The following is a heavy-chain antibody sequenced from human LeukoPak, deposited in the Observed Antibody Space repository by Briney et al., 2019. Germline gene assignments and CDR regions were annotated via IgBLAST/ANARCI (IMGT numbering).Heavy chain of an antibody. J-gene: IGHJ4*02. CDR3: AKGVDILTGYYDY. CDR2: IRYDGSNK. V-gene: IGHV3-30*02. Sequence: SGGSLRLSCAASGFTFSSYGMHWVRQAPGKGLVWVAFIRYDGSNKYYADSVKGRFTISRDNSKNTLYLQMNSLRAEDTAVYYCAKGVDILTGYYDYWGQGTLVTVSS. CDR1: GFTFSSYG. D-gene: IGHD3-9*01.